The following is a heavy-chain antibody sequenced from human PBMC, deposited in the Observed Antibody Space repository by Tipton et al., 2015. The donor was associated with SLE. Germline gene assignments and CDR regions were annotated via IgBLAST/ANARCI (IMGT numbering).Heavy chain of an antibody. Sequence: TLSLTCTVSGISISSAGYSWSWIRQSPGKGLEWIGYMYNTGSTSYNPSLKSRVTISVDRSKNQFSLKLSSVTAADTAVYYCARYANWGQLLYFDYWGQGTLVTVSS. V-gene: IGHV4-30-2*06. J-gene: IGHJ4*02. CDR3: ARYANWGQLLYFDY. D-gene: IGHD7-27*01. CDR1: GISISSAGYS. CDR2: MYNTGST.